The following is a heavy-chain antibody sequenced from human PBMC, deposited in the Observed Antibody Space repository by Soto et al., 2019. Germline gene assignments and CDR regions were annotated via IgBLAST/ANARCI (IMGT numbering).Heavy chain of an antibody. CDR3: ARVEHMTTVTKRRYYYYYGMDV. Sequence: ASVKVSCKASGGTFSSYAISWVRQAPGQGLEWMGGIIPIFGTANYAQKFQGRVTITADESTSTAYMELSSLRSEDTAVYYCARVEHMTTVTKRRYYYYYGMDVWGQGTTVTVSS. CDR2: IIPIFGTA. CDR1: GGTFSSYA. V-gene: IGHV1-69*13. J-gene: IGHJ6*02. D-gene: IGHD4-17*01.